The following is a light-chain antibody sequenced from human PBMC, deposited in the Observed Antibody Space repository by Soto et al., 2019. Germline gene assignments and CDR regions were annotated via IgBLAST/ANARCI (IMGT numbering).Light chain of an antibody. CDR1: QSVSSTY. J-gene: IGKJ1*01. CDR3: QQYGSSPGST. CDR2: GAS. Sequence: EIVLTQSPGTLSLSPGERATLSCRASQSVSSTYLAWYQQKPGQAPRLLFYGASSRATGIPDRFSGSGSGTDFTLTISRLEPEDFAVYYCQQYGSSPGSTFGQGTKVDI. V-gene: IGKV3-20*01.